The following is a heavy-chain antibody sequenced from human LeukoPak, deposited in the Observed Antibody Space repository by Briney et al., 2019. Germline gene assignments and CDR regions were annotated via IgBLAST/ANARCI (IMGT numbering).Heavy chain of an antibody. J-gene: IGHJ4*02. CDR1: GDSISSYY. CDR2: IYYSGST. V-gene: IGHV4-59*12. Sequence: SETLSLTCTVSGDSISSYYWSWIRQPPGKGLEWIGYIYYSGSTNYNPSLKSRVTISVDTSKNQLSLKLSSVTVADTAVYYRAGGQWLVWGVYWGQGTLVTVSS. D-gene: IGHD6-19*01. CDR3: AGGQWLVWGVY.